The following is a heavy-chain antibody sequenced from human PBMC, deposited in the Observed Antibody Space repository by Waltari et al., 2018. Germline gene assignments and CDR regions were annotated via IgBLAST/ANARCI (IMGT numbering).Heavy chain of an antibody. V-gene: IGHV3-30*01. CDR2: ISYYVSSK. D-gene: IGHD2-15*01. CDR3: AGGEVVADVWT. CDR1: GCTVSSYL. Sequence: QVQLVESGGVVVEPGRSLRLACATSGCTVSSYLFHGVRQAPGQGLEWVAIISYYVSSKYYADSVQGRFTISRDASKKTLYLQMNSLRPEDTALYFCAGGEVVADVWTWGQGTLVTVSS. J-gene: IGHJ5*02.